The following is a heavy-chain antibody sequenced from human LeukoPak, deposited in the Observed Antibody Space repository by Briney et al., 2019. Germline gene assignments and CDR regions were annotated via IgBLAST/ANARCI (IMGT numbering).Heavy chain of an antibody. CDR3: AREGLIRDY. CDR1: GFTVSSNY. J-gene: IGHJ4*02. D-gene: IGHD3-16*02. CDR2: ISSSSSYT. Sequence: NPGGSLRLSCAASGFTVSSNYMSWVRQAPGKGLEWVSYISSSSSYTNYADSVKGRFTISRDNAKNSLYLQMNSLRAEDTAVYYCAREGLIRDYWGQGTLVTVSS. V-gene: IGHV3-11*05.